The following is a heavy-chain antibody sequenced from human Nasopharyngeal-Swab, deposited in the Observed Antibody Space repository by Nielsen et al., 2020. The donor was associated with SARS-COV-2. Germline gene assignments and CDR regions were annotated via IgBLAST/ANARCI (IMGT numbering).Heavy chain of an antibody. CDR1: GGSFSGYY. V-gene: IGHV4-34*01. J-gene: IGHJ6*02. CDR2: INHSGST. D-gene: IGHD6-13*01. Sequence: SETVSLTCAVYGGSFSGYYWSWIRQPPGKGLEWIGEINHSGSTNYNPSLKSRFTISVDTSKNQFSLKLSSVTAADTAVYYCARGGSSSWYYYYYGMDVWGQGTTVTSP. CDR3: ARGGSSSWYYYYYGMDV.